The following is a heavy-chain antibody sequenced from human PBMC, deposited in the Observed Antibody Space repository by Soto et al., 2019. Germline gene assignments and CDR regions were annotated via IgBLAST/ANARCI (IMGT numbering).Heavy chain of an antibody. CDR1: GYTFTSYG. CDR3: ARGTGSPVRDYYYYMDV. D-gene: IGHD7-27*01. CDR2: ISAYNGNT. J-gene: IGHJ6*03. Sequence: ASVKVSCKASGYTFTSYGISWVRQAPGQGLEWMGWISAYNGNTNYAQKLQGRVTMTTDTSTSTAYMELRSLRSDDTAVYYCARGTGSPVRDYYYYMDVWGKGTTFTVSS. V-gene: IGHV1-18*01.